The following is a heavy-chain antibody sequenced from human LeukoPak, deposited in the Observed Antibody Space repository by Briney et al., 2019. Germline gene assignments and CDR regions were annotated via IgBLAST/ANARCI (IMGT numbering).Heavy chain of an antibody. D-gene: IGHD3-10*01. V-gene: IGHV4-34*01. J-gene: IGHJ6*02. CDR3: ARLPGYYYGSGSYRAHYGMDV. CDR1: GGSFSGYY. CDR2: INHSGST. Sequence: SETLSLTCAVYGGSFSGYYWSWIRQPPGKGLEWIGEINHSGSTNYNPSLKSRVTISVDTSKNQFSLKLSSVTAADTAVYYCARLPGYYYGSGSYRAHYGMDVWGQGTTVTVSS.